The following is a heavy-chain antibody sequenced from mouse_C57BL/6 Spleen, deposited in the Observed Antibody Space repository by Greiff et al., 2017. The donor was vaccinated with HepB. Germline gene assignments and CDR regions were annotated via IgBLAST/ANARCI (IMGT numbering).Heavy chain of an antibody. D-gene: IGHD2-4*01. CDR3: ARFDYDGYYFDY. Sequence: QVQLQQPGAELVRPGSSVKLSCKASGYTFTSYWMHWVKQRPIQGLEWIGNIDPSDSETHYNQKFKDKATLTVDKSSSTAYMQLSSLPSEDSAVYYCARFDYDGYYFDYWGQGTTLTVSS. CDR1: GYTFTSYW. CDR2: IDPSDSET. J-gene: IGHJ2*01. V-gene: IGHV1-52*01.